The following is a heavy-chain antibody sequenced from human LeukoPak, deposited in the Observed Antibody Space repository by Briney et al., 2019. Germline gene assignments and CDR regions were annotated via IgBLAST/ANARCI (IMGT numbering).Heavy chain of an antibody. J-gene: IGHJ4*02. V-gene: IGHV4-39*01. D-gene: IGHD4-17*01. CDR1: GGSISSSSYY. Sequence: SETLSLTCTVSGGSISSSSYYWGWIRQPPGKGLEWIGSIYYSGSTYYNPSLKSRVTISVDTSKNQFSLKLSSVTAADTAVYYCARVGVTVTDYFDYWGQGTLVTVSS. CDR3: ARVGVTVTDYFDY. CDR2: IYYSGST.